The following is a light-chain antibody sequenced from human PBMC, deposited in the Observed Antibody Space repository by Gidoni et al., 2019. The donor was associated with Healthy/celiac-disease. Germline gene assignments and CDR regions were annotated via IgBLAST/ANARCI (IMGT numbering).Light chain of an antibody. J-gene: IGKJ2*01. CDR2: WAS. V-gene: IGKV4-1*01. CDR3: QQYYSTPPT. Sequence: DILLTQSPDSLAVSLGERATINCKSSQSVLYSSNNKNYLAWYQQKPGQPPKLLIYWASTRESGVPERFSGSGSGTDFTLTISSLQAEDVAVYYCQQYYSTPPTFGQGTKLEIK. CDR1: QSVLYSSNNKNY.